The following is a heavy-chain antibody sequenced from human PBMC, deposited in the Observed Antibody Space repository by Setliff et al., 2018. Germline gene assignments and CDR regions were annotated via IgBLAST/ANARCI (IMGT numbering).Heavy chain of an antibody. CDR2: TYYSGST. CDR3: ARHVGIRGRGYNYYYYYMDV. Sequence: PSETLSLTCTVSGGSISSSNYYWGWIRQPPGKGLEWIGSTYYSGSTYYNPSLTSRVTMSVDTSKNQFSLKLSSVTAADTAVYYCARHVGIRGRGYNYYYYYMDVWGKGTTVTVSS. J-gene: IGHJ6*03. CDR1: GGSISSSNYY. V-gene: IGHV4-39*01. D-gene: IGHD3-10*01.